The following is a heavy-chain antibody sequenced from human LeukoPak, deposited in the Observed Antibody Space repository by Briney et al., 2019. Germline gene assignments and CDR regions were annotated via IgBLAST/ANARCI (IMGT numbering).Heavy chain of an antibody. J-gene: IGHJ3*02. V-gene: IGHV4-38-2*02. D-gene: IGHD5-12*01. CDR2: IDGSGSS. Sequence: SETLSLTCTVSGYSISSGYYWGWIRQPPGKGLEWIGSIDGSGSSYYNPSLKSRVTISVDTSKNQFSLKLSSVTAADTAVYYCARVGGYSGYDHDAFDIWGQGTMVTVSS. CDR1: GYSISSGYY. CDR3: ARVGGYSGYDHDAFDI.